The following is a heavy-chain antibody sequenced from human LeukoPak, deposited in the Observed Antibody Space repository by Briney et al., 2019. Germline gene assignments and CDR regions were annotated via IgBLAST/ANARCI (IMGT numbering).Heavy chain of an antibody. V-gene: IGHV3-30*02. D-gene: IGHD3-9*01. J-gene: IGHJ4*02. CDR3: AKVLGYDILTGYSGFDY. Sequence: PGGSLRLSCAASGFTFSSYGMHWVRQAPGKGLEWVAFIRYDGSNKYYADSVKGRFTISRDNSKNTLYLQMNSLRAEDTAVYYCAKVLGYDILTGYSGFDYWGQGTLVTVSS. CDR2: IRYDGSNK. CDR1: GFTFSSYG.